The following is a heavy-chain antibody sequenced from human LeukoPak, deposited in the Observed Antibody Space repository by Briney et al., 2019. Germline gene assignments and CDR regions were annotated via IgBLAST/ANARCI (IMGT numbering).Heavy chain of an antibody. Sequence: ASVKVSRKASGYTFTGYYMHWVRQAPGQGLEWMGWINPNSGGTNYAQKFQGRVTMTRDTSISTAYMELSRLRSDDTAVYYCARGGVYYDILTGSGPPFDYWGQGTLVTVSS. D-gene: IGHD3-9*01. V-gene: IGHV1-2*02. CDR2: INPNSGGT. CDR1: GYTFTGYY. J-gene: IGHJ4*02. CDR3: ARGGVYYDILTGSGPPFDY.